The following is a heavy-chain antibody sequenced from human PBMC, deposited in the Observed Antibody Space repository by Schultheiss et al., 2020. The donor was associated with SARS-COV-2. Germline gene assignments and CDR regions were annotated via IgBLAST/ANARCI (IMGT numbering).Heavy chain of an antibody. D-gene: IGHD1-26*01. CDR3: AKDISYRYDAFDI. Sequence: LSLTCTVSGGSISSYYWSWIRQPPGKGLEWVSGISWNSGSIGYADSVKGRFTISRDNAKNSLYLQMNSLRAEDTALYYCAKDISYRYDAFDIWGQGTMVTVSS. V-gene: IGHV3-9*01. J-gene: IGHJ3*02. CDR2: ISWNSGSI. CDR1: GGSISSYY.